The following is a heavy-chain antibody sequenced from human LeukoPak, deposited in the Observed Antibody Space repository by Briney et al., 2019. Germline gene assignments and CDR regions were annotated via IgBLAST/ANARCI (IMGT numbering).Heavy chain of an antibody. CDR3: AKWGDGSNVGD. CDR2: ISYDGSNK. D-gene: IGHD5-24*01. J-gene: IGHJ4*02. V-gene: IGHV3-30*18. CDR1: GFTFSSYG. Sequence: GRSLRLSCAASGFTFSSYGMHWVRQAPGKGLEWVAVISYDGSNKYYADSVKGRFTISRDNSKNTLYLQMNSLRAEDTAVYYCAKWGDGSNVGDWGQGTLVTVSS.